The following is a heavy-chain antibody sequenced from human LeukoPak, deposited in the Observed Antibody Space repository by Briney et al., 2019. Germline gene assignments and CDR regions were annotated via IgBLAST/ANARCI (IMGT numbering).Heavy chain of an antibody. D-gene: IGHD5-12*01. CDR3: ANTRYGGYGGFDY. J-gene: IGHJ4*02. CDR1: GFTFSSYG. V-gene: IGHV3-23*01. CDR2: ISGSGGST. Sequence: GGSLRLSCAASGFTFSSYGMSWVRQAPGKGLEWVSAISGSGGSTYYADSVKGRFTISRDNSKNTLYLQMSSLRAEDTAVYYCANTRYGGYGGFDYWGQGTLVTVSS.